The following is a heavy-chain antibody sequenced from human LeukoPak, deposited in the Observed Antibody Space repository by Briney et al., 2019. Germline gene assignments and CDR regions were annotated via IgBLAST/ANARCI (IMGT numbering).Heavy chain of an antibody. V-gene: IGHV4-34*01. D-gene: IGHD2-21*02. CDR3: ARGPYCGGDCYQPSWYYFDY. CDR1: GGSFSGYY. CDR2: INHSGST. Sequence: PSETLSLTCAVYGGSFSGYYWSWIRQPPGKGLEWIGEINHSGSTNYNPSLKSRVTISVDTSKNQLSLKLSSVTAADTAVYYCARGPYCGGDCYQPSWYYFDYWGQGTLVTVSS. J-gene: IGHJ4*02.